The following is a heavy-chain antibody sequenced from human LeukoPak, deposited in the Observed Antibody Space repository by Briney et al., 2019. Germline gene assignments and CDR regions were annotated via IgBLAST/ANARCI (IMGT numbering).Heavy chain of an antibody. CDR3: ARGENIVATPTF. D-gene: IGHD5-12*01. J-gene: IGHJ4*02. Sequence: ASVKVSCKASGCTFTGYYMHWVRQAPGQGLEWMGWINPNSGGTNYAQKFQGRVTMTRDTSISTAYMELSRLRSDDTAVYYCARGENIVATPTFWGQGTLVTVSS. V-gene: IGHV1-2*02. CDR1: GCTFTGYY. CDR2: INPNSGGT.